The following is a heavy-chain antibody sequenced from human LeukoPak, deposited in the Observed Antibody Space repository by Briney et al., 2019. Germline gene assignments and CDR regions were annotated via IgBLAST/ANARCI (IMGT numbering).Heavy chain of an antibody. CDR2: ISSSSSAI. J-gene: IGHJ6*03. CDR1: GFTFSSYS. Sequence: PGGSLRLSCAASGFTFSSYSMNWVRQAPGKGLEWVSYISSSSSAIYYADSVKGRFTISRDNAKNSLYLQMNSLRAEDTAVYYCARDWPSSGWYNYYYYMDVWGKGTTVTVSS. V-gene: IGHV3-48*01. CDR3: ARDWPSSGWYNYYYYMDV. D-gene: IGHD6-19*01.